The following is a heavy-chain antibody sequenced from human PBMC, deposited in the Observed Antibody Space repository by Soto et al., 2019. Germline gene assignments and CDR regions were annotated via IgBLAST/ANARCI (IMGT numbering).Heavy chain of an antibody. CDR2: IKSETDGGTA. D-gene: IGHD5-18*01. J-gene: IGHJ4*02. V-gene: IGHV3-15*07. CDR3: SHGYYQYFAS. CDR1: GVTLTNVW. Sequence: GGSLRLSCAVSGVTLTNVWMNWVRQAPGKGPEWVGRIKSETDGGTADFAAPVKGRFTISRDDSENTLYLQMNSLKTEDTAVYYCSHGYYQYFASWGQGTLVTVS.